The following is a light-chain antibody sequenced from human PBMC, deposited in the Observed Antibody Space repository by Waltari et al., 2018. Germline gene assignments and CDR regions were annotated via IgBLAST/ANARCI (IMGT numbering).Light chain of an antibody. CDR3: QHYVNLPVT. CDR2: DAS. J-gene: IGKJ1*01. V-gene: IGKV3-20*01. CDR1: QSVGKS. Sequence: ATLSCRASQSVGKSLAWYQQRPGQAPRLLIYDASTRATGTPGRFSGSGFGTDFSLAISSLEPEDFAVYFCQHYVNLPVTFGQGTKVEI.